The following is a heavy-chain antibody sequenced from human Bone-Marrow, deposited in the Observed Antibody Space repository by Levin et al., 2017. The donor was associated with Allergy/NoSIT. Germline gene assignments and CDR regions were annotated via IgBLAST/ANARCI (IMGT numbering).Heavy chain of an antibody. J-gene: IGHJ4*02. CDR2: INPNSGGT. CDR3: ARSLRELLSPGGYFDY. D-gene: IGHD3-10*01. CDR1: GYTFTGYY. Sequence: PPASVKVSCKASGYTFTGYYMHWVRQAPGQGLEWMGRINPNSGGTNYAQKFQGRVTMTRDTSISTAYMELSRLRSDDTAVYYCARSLRELLSPGGYFDYWGQGTLVTVSS. V-gene: IGHV1-2*06.